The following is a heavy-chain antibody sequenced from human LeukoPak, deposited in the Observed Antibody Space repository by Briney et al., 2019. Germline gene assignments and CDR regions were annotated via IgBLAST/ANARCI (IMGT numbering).Heavy chain of an antibody. D-gene: IGHD1-7*01. J-gene: IGHJ5*02. CDR3: ARVVTGTTNWFDP. CDR1: GRTFTGYY. V-gene: IGHV1-2*06. CDR2: INPNSGGT. Sequence: AASVKVSCKASGRTFTGYYMHWVRQAPGQGLEWMGRINPNSGGTNYAQKFQGRVTMTRDTSISTAYMELSRLRSDDTAVYYCARVVTGTTNWFDPWGQGTLVTVSS.